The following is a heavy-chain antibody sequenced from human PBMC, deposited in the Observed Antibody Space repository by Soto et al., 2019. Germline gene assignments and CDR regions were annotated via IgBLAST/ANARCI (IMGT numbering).Heavy chain of an antibody. CDR1: GFTFSSYA. V-gene: IGHV3-23*01. CDR2: ISGSGGST. CDR3: TTLLPLDIVVVVAADMDV. Sequence: GGSLRLSCAASGFTFSSYAMSWVRQAPGKGLEWVSAISGSGGSTYYADSVKGRFTISRDDSKNTAYLQMNSLKTEDTAVYYCTTLLPLDIVVVVAADMDVWGKGTTVTVS. J-gene: IGHJ6*04. D-gene: IGHD2-15*01.